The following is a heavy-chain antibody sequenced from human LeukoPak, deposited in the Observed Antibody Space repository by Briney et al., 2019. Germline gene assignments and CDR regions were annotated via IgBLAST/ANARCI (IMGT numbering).Heavy chain of an antibody. V-gene: IGHV3-9*01. D-gene: IGHD5-18*01. J-gene: IGHJ4*02. CDR1: GFTFDDYA. Sequence: TGGSLGLSCAASGFTFDDYAMHWVRQAPGKGLEWVSGISWNSGSTGYADSVRGRFTISRDNAKNSLYLQMNSLRAEDTAVYYCARASGDTVDTTTMGSYWGQGTLVTVSS. CDR2: ISWNSGST. CDR3: ARASGDTVDTTTMGSY.